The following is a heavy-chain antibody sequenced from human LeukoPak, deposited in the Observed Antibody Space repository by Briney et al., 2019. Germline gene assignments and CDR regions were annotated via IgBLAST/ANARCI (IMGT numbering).Heavy chain of an antibody. V-gene: IGHV3-53*01. CDR2: IYSGGST. CDR1: GFTVSSNY. CDR3: ARYPSDQYYFDY. J-gene: IGHJ4*02. Sequence: PGGSLRLSCAASGFTVSSNYMSWVRQAPGKGLECVSVIYSGGSTYYADSVKGRFTISRDNSKNPLYLQMNSLRAEDTAVYYCARYPSDQYYFDYWGQGTLVTVSS.